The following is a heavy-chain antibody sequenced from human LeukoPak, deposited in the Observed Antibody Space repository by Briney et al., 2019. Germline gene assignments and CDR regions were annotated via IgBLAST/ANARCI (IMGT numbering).Heavy chain of an antibody. CDR1: GGSISSYY. CDR2: IYHSGST. V-gene: IGHV4-59*01. Sequence: PSETLSLTCTVSGGSISSYYWSWIRQPPGKGLEWIGYIYHSGSTNYNPSLKSRVTISVDTSKNQFSLKLSSVTAADTAVYYCARVAGDYDILTGYTYFDYWGQGTLVTVSS. CDR3: ARVAGDYDILTGYTYFDY. D-gene: IGHD3-9*01. J-gene: IGHJ4*02.